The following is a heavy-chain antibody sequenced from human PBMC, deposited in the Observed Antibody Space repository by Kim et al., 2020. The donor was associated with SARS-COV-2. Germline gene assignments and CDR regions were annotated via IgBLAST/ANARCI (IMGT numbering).Heavy chain of an antibody. CDR2: ISYDGSNK. D-gene: IGHD6-19*01. CDR3: ARTLSSGWYNDAVDI. CDR1: GFTFSSYA. Sequence: GGSLRLSCAASGFTFSSYAMHWVRQAPGKGLEWVAVISYDGSNKYYADSVKGRFTISRDNSKNTLYLQMNSLRAEDTAVYYCARTLSSGWYNDAVDIWGQGTMVTVSS. V-gene: IGHV3-30*04. J-gene: IGHJ3*02.